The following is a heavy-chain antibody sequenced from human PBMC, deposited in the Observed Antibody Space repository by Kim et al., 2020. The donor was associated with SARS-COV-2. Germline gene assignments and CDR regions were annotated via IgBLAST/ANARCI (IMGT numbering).Heavy chain of an antibody. V-gene: IGHV4-39*07. CDR3: ARVLRRDGSPWYYGMDV. D-gene: IGHD3-16*01. J-gene: IGHJ6*02. Sequence: LKSRVTISVDTSKNQFSLKLSSVTAADTAVYYCARVLRRDGSPWYYGMDVWGQGTTVTVSS.